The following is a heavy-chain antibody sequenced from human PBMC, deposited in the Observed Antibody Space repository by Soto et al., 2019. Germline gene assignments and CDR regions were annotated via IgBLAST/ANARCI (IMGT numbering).Heavy chain of an antibody. Sequence: EVQLLESGGGLVQPGGSLRLSCAASGFTFSSYAMSRVRQAPGKGLEWVSAISGSGGSTYYADSVKGRFTISRDNSKNTLYLQMNSLRAEDTAVYYCAKGGTSCYICYYYYMDVWGKGTTVTVSS. J-gene: IGHJ6*03. CDR1: GFTFSSYA. CDR3: AKGGTSCYICYYYYMDV. V-gene: IGHV3-23*01. CDR2: ISGSGGST. D-gene: IGHD2-2*01.